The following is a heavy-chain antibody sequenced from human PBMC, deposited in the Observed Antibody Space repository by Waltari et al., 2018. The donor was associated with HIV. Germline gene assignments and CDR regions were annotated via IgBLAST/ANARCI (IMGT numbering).Heavy chain of an antibody. D-gene: IGHD6-19*01. Sequence: QVQLRESGPGLVKPSETLSLTCTVSGGSLTNYYWSWIRQPPGKGLEWIGCIYYTGSTNYNPSLESRATISVDTSKNQYSLKLNSLNTADTAVYYCARGRAVAEGSTAYWGQGTLVTVSS. V-gene: IGHV4-59*01. CDR2: IYYTGST. CDR1: GGSLTNYY. CDR3: ARGRAVAEGSTAY. J-gene: IGHJ4*02.